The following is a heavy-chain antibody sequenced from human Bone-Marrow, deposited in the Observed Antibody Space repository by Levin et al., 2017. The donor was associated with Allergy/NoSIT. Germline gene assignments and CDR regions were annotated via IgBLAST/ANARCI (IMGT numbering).Heavy chain of an antibody. CDR2: ISGSGGAT. V-gene: IGHV3-23*01. Sequence: PGGALRLSCAASGFAFTSSSMNWVRQAPGMGLESVSHISGSGGATSYADSVQGRFTISRDNSKNTVYLQMNSLTVEDTAVYYCAKGVNWGSWYLDLWGRGTLVTVSS. CDR3: AKGVNWGSWYLDL. CDR1: GFAFTSSS. D-gene: IGHD7-27*01. J-gene: IGHJ2*01.